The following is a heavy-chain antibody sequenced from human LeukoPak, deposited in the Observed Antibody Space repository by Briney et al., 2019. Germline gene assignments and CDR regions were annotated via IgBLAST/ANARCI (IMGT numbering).Heavy chain of an antibody. J-gene: IGHJ6*02. Sequence: SETLSLTCAVSGGSFNSNYWTWVRQPPGKGLEWIGEIYHSGSTNYNPSLKSRVTISVDTSKNQFSLRLTSVTAADTAVYYCAGARWDVWGRGTTVTVSS. CDR3: AGARWDV. CDR1: GGSFNSNY. CDR2: IYHSGST. V-gene: IGHV4-34*01.